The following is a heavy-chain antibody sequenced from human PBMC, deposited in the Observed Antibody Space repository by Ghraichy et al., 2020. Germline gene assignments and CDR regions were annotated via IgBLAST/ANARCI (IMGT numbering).Heavy chain of an antibody. J-gene: IGHJ5*02. Sequence: SVKVSCKASGGTFSSYAISWVRQAPGQGLEWMGGIIPIFGTANYAQKFQGRVTITADKSTSTAYMELSSLRSEDTAVYYCARGGIVVVPAATPGGWFDPWGQGTLVTVSS. D-gene: IGHD2-2*01. V-gene: IGHV1-69*06. CDR2: IIPIFGTA. CDR3: ARGGIVVVPAATPGGWFDP. CDR1: GGTFSSYA.